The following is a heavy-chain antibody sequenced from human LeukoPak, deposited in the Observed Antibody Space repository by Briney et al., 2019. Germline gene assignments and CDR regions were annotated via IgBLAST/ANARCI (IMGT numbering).Heavy chain of an antibody. J-gene: IGHJ5*02. CDR1: GYTFTSYY. D-gene: IGHD1-26*01. Sequence: ASVKVSCKASGYTFTSYYMHWVRQAPGQGLEWMGIINPSGGSTSYAQKFQGRVTMTRDTSTSTVYMELSSLRSEDTAVYYCARGWELLHSLEGWFDPWGRGTLVTVSS. V-gene: IGHV1-46*01. CDR2: INPSGGST. CDR3: ARGWELLHSLEGWFDP.